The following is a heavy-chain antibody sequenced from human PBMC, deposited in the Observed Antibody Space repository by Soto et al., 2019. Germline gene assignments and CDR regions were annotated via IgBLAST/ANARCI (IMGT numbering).Heavy chain of an antibody. D-gene: IGHD4-4*01. CDR1: GGSRGRYC. CDR2: VFYTGRA. CDR3: ARDGDGRMTTNPYYYNGMDV. Sequence: LEILSLTWTVSGGSRGRYCWCWIRKPPGKGLEWIGYVFYTGRANYNASLKSRVSISLDTSNYQFSLKLSSVTAADTAVYYCARDGDGRMTTNPYYYNGMDVWGPGTTVTVSS. V-gene: IGHV4-59*01. J-gene: IGHJ6*02.